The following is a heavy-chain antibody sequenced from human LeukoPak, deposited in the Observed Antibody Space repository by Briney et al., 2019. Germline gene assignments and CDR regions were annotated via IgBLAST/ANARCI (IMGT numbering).Heavy chain of an antibody. CDR1: GFIFSSDW. D-gene: IGHD6-13*01. CDR3: ARTPYRSSWTLGY. V-gene: IGHV3-74*01. Sequence: GGSLRLSCAASGFIFSSDWMHWVRQAPGKGLVWVSRINSDGSSTSYADSVKGRFTISRDNAKNTLYLQMNSLRAEDTAVYYCARTPYRSSWTLGYWGQGTLVTVSS. J-gene: IGHJ4*02. CDR2: INSDGSST.